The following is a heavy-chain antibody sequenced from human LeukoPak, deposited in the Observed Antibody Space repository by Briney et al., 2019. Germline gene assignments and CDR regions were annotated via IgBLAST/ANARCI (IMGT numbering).Heavy chain of an antibody. CDR3: ARVLSHSGYDSVP. D-gene: IGHD5-12*01. CDR2: IIPILGIA. J-gene: IGHJ5*02. V-gene: IGHV1-69*04. Sequence: ASVKVSCKASGGTFSSYAISWVRQAPGQGLEWMGRIIPILGIANYAQKFQGRVTITADKSTSTAYMELSSLRSKDTAVYYCARVLSHSGYDSVPWGQGTLVTVSS. CDR1: GGTFSSYA.